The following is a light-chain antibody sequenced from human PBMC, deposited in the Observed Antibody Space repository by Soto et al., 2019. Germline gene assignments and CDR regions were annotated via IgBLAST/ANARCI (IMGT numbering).Light chain of an antibody. CDR3: QQYNSFSLT. Sequence: DIQMPQSPSTLSSSVGDRVTITCRVSQSISDWLAWYQQKQGKAPKLRIYKASSLEIGVPSRCSGKASWTEFTLTISRLQPDDWSTYYGQQYNSFSLTFSGATKVDIK. V-gene: IGKV1-5*03. J-gene: IGKJ4*01. CDR1: QSISDW. CDR2: KAS.